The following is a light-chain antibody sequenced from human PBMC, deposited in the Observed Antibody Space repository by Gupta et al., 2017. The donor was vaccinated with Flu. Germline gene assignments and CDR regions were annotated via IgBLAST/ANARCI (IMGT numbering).Light chain of an antibody. Sequence: DIQMTQSPSSLSASVGDRVTITCQPSHDINKTLNWFQQKPGKAPRLLFSDASNLEAGVPSRFRGSGSGTDFSFTISSLQPEDIATYYCQQYNNLPYTFGQGTKLDIK. CDR3: QQYNNLPYT. V-gene: IGKV1-33*01. J-gene: IGKJ2*01. CDR2: DAS. CDR1: HDINKT.